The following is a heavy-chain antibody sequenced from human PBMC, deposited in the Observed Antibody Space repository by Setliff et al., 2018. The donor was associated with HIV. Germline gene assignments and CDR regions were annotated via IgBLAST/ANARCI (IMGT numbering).Heavy chain of an antibody. D-gene: IGHD3-22*01. J-gene: IGHJ1*01. V-gene: IGHV1-18*01. CDR2: INVYNGNT. Sequence: ASVKVSCKASSYTFTSYGINWVRQAPGQGLEWMGWINVYNGNTNYEQKLQGRVTMTRDTSISTAYMELSSLTSEDTAVYYCARGGGSSYLYHSRGSEYFQYWGQGALVTVSS. CDR3: ARGGGSSYLYHSRGSEYFQY. CDR1: SYTFTSYG.